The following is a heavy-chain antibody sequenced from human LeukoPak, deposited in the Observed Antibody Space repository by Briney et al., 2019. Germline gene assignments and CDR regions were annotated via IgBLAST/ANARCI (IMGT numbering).Heavy chain of an antibody. Sequence: SETLSLTCAVYGGSFSGYYWSWIRQPPGKGLEWIGEINHSGSTNYNPSLKSRVTISVDTSKNQFSLKLSSVTAADTAVYYCARARGDRGYAFDIWGQGTMVTVSS. J-gene: IGHJ3*02. CDR2: INHSGST. V-gene: IGHV4-34*01. CDR1: GGSFSGYY. CDR3: ARARGDRGYAFDI. D-gene: IGHD5-12*01.